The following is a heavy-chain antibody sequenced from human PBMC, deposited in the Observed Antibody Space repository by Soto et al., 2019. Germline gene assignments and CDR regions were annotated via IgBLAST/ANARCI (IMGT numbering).Heavy chain of an antibody. D-gene: IGHD4-17*01. V-gene: IGHV4-59*08. CDR2: IYYSGGT. J-gene: IGHJ5*02. CDR3: ARQTNYGRYWFDP. CDR1: GGSISSYY. Sequence: SETLSLTCTVSGGSISSYYWSWIRQPPGKGLEWIGYIYYSGGTNYNPSLKSRVTISVDTSKNQFSLKLSSVTAADTAVYYCARQTNYGRYWFDPWGQGPLVTVSS.